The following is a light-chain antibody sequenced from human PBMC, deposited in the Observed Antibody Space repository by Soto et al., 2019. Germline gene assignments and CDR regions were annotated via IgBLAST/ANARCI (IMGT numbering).Light chain of an antibody. Sequence: QSALTQPASVSGSPGQSITISCTGTSSDVGGYNYVSWYQQHPGKAPKLLIYAVNDRPSGISDRFSGAKSGNTASLTISGLQAEDEADYYCSSYTSSGTYVVFGGGTKVTVL. CDR2: AVN. CDR1: SSDVGGYNY. V-gene: IGLV2-14*01. CDR3: SSYTSSGTYVV. J-gene: IGLJ2*01.